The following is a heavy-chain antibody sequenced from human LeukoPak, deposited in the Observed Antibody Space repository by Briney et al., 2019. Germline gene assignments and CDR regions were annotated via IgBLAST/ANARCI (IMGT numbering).Heavy chain of an antibody. Sequence: GESLKISCKGSGYSFNTYWIGWVRQMPGKGLEWMGIIYPGDSDTKYSPSFQGQVTISADKSISTAYLQWSSLKASDTAMYYCARQYISTVTAYPGYWGQGTLVTVSS. CDR1: GYSFNTYW. CDR2: IYPGDSDT. D-gene: IGHD4-17*01. J-gene: IGHJ4*02. V-gene: IGHV5-51*01. CDR3: ARQYISTVTAYPGY.